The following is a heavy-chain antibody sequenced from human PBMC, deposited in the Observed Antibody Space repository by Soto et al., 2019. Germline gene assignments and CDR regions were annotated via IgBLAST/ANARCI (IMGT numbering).Heavy chain of an antibody. J-gene: IGHJ4*02. D-gene: IGHD6-25*01. CDR3: ARGESQQQRDY. CDR1: EDSISSSKW. V-gene: IGHV4-4*02. CDR2: IYHSGTT. Sequence: QVQLQESGPGLVKPSGTLSLTCAVSEDSISSSKWWSWVRQPPGKGLEWIGEIYHSGTTTYNPSLKSRVIISVDKSKNQFSLKVTSVTDADTAVYFCARGESQQQRDYWGQGTLVTVSS.